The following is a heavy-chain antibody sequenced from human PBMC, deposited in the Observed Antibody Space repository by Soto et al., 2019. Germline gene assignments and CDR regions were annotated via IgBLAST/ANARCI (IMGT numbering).Heavy chain of an antibody. Sequence: GGSLRLSCSASGFTFNTFAMHWVRQTPGKGLEFVSAISSNGGNTYYADSVKGRFAISRDNSKNTLYLQMYSLRPEDTALYYSFKEGYMRSDWYGQFDCWGQGTLVTVSS. J-gene: IGHJ4*02. CDR2: ISSNGGNT. V-gene: IGHV3-64D*06. CDR1: GFTFNTFA. CDR3: FKEGYMRSDWYGQFDC. D-gene: IGHD6-19*01.